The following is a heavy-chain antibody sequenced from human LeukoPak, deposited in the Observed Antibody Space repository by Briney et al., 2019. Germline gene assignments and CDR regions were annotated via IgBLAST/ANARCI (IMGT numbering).Heavy chain of an antibody. V-gene: IGHV4-34*01. J-gene: IGHJ4*02. CDR1: GGSFSGYY. CDR3: ARGLYYFDY. Sequence: SETLSLTCAVYGGSFSGYYWSWIRQPPGKGLEWIGEINHSGSTYYNPSLKSRVTISVDMSKNQFSLKLSSVTAADTAVYYCARGLYYFDYWGRGTLVTVSS. D-gene: IGHD2-15*01. CDR2: INHSGST.